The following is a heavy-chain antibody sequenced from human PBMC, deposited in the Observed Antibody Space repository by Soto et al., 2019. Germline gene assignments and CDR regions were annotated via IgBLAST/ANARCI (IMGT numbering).Heavy chain of an antibody. CDR2: ISGSGGST. V-gene: IGHV3-23*01. J-gene: IGHJ5*02. Sequence: PGGSLRLSCAASGFTFSSYAMSWVRQAPGKGLEWVSAISGSGGSTYYADSVKGRFTISRDNSKNTLYLQMNSLRAEDTAVYYCATSPGDVLTGGNWFDPWGQGTLVTVSS. D-gene: IGHD3-9*01. CDR3: ATSPGDVLTGGNWFDP. CDR1: GFTFSSYA.